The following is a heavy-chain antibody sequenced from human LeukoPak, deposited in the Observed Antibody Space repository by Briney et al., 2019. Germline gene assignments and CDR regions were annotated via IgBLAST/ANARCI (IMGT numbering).Heavy chain of an antibody. V-gene: IGHV3-7*01. J-gene: IGHJ3*02. CDR3: ARGFWSAGTFDI. Sequence: GGSLRLSCAASGFTFSSYGMHWVRQAPGKGLEWEANIKQDGSEEYYVDSVKGRFTISRDNAKNSLYLQMNSLRAEDTAVYYCARGFWSAGTFDIWGQGTMVTVSS. CDR1: GFTFSSYG. CDR2: IKQDGSEE. D-gene: IGHD3-3*01.